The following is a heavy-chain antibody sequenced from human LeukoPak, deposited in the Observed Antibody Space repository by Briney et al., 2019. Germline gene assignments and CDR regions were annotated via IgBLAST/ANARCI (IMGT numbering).Heavy chain of an antibody. CDR2: ISGNGDTT. CDR3: ARSCCYSNTVGNY. CDR1: GFTFTNYA. D-gene: IGHD2/OR15-2a*01. V-gene: IGHV3-23*01. J-gene: IGHJ4*02. Sequence: PGGSLRLSCTASGFTFTNYAMSWVRQAPGKGLEWVSSISGNGDTTYYADSVKGRFTISRDSSKNTLFLQMNSLRAEDTAVYYCARSCCYSNTVGNYWGQGTLVTVSS.